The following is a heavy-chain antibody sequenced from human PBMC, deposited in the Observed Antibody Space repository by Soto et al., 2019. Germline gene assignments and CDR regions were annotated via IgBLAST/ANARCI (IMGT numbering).Heavy chain of an antibody. D-gene: IGHD2-8*02. CDR3: ARAGMAWSIDY. J-gene: IGHJ4*02. Sequence: GGSLRLSCAASGFSFIGYEMKWVRQAPGKGLEWLSYISISSTTIYYADSVKGRFTISRDNARNSLYLHMSSLRVEDTAVYYCARAGMAWSIDYWGQGTPVTVSS. V-gene: IGHV3-48*03. CDR1: GFSFIGYE. CDR2: ISISSTTI.